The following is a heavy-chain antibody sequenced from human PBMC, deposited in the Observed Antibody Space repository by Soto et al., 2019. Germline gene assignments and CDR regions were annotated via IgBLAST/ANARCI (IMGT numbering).Heavy chain of an antibody. CDR3: ARDNIIIAAAGDYYYYYGMDV. CDR1: GGSISSGGYY. Sequence: SETLSLTCTVSGGSISSGGYYWSWIRQHPGKGLEWIGYIYYSGSTYYNPSLKSRVTISVDTSKNQFSLKLSSVTAADTAVYYCARDNIIIAAAGDYYYYYGMDVWGQGTTVTVSS. J-gene: IGHJ6*02. D-gene: IGHD6-13*01. CDR2: IYYSGST. V-gene: IGHV4-31*03.